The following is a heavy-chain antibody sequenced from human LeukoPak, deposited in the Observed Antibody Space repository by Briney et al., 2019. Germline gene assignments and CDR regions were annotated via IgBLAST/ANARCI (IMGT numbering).Heavy chain of an antibody. CDR1: GYTFTSYA. CDR2: INTNTGNP. D-gene: IGHD3-3*01. CDR3: ARDLRTYYDFWSGYQYYYYYYGMDV. V-gene: IGHV7-4-1*02. J-gene: IGHJ6*02. Sequence: ASVKVSCKASGYTFTSYAMNWVRQAPGQGLEWMGWINTNTGNPTYAQGFTGRFVFSLDTSVSTAYLQISSLKAEDTAAYYCARDLRTYYDFWSGYQYYYYYYGMDVWGQGTTVTVSS.